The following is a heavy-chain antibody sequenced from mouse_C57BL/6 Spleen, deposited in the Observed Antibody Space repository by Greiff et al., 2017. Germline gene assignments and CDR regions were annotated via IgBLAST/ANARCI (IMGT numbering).Heavy chain of an antibody. CDR3: ARGHSIMDY. CDR1: GYTFTSYW. D-gene: IGHD2-3*01. Sequence: VQLQQSGAELVMPGASVKLSCKASGYTFTSYWMHWVKQRPGQGLEWIGEIDPSDSYTNYNQKFKGKSTLTVDKSSSTAYMQLSSLTSEDSAVYYCARGHSIMDYWGQGTSVTVSS. J-gene: IGHJ4*01. V-gene: IGHV1-69*01. CDR2: IDPSDSYT.